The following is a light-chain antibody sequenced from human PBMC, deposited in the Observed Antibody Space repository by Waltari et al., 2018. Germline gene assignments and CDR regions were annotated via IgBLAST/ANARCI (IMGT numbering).Light chain of an antibody. V-gene: IGKV1-5*01. Sequence: DIQMTQSPSSVSASVGDRVTITCRASQSIRSWLAWYQQKPGKAPKVLIYDASTLESGVSSRFSGSGSGTEFTLTINGLQPDDFATYYCQHYNNYSFGQGTKVEIK. CDR3: QHYNNYS. CDR1: QSIRSW. CDR2: DAS. J-gene: IGKJ1*01.